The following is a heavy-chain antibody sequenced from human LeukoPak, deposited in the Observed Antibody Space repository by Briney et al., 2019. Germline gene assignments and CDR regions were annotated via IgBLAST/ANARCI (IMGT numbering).Heavy chain of an antibody. V-gene: IGHV4-4*07. Sequence: SETLSLTCTVSGGSISSYYWSGIRQPAGKGLEWIGRIYNSESTNYNPSLKSRVTMSMDKSKNQFSLKLTSVTAADTAVYYCARGRGDYFDSSGYFFDYWGQGTLVTVSS. CDR3: ARGRGDYFDSSGYFFDY. CDR2: IYNSEST. CDR1: GGSISSYY. D-gene: IGHD3-22*01. J-gene: IGHJ4*02.